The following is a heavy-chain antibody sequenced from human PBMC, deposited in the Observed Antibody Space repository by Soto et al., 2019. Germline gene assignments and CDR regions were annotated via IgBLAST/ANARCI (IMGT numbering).Heavy chain of an antibody. CDR2: ISGSGGST. V-gene: IGHV3-23*01. J-gene: IGHJ4*02. CDR3: FHYDTRELESFDY. D-gene: IGHD3-22*01. CDR1: GFTFSSYA. Sequence: PGGSLRLSCAASGFTFSSYAMGWVRQAPGKGLEWVSAISGSGGSTYYADSVKGRFTISRDNSKNTLYLQMNSLRAEDTAVYYYFHYDTRELESFDYWGQGTLVTVSS.